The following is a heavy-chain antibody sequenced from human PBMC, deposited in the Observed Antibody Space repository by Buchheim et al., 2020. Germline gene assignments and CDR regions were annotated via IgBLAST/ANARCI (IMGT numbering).Heavy chain of an antibody. Sequence: EVQLAESGGGLVQPGGSLRLSCVASGFTFKNYNMNWVRQAPGKGLEWVAYISGGGRPLFYADSVKGRFTISRDNARNSMYLKIDSLRAEDTAVYFCARGRASYHFDYWGQGTL. D-gene: IGHD2-21*01. V-gene: IGHV3-48*01. CDR1: GFTFKNYN. CDR2: ISGGGRPL. J-gene: IGHJ4*02. CDR3: ARGRASYHFDY.